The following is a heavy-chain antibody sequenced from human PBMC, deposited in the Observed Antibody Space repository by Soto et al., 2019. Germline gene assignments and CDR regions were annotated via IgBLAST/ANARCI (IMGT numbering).Heavy chain of an antibody. J-gene: IGHJ6*02. CDR3: ARDQRQLYYYYGMDV. CDR1: GFTFSSYA. D-gene: IGHD6-13*01. V-gene: IGHV3-30-3*01. CDR2: ISYDGSNK. Sequence: GGSLRLSCAASGFTFSSYAMHWVRQAPGKGPEWVAVISYDGSNKYYADSVKGRFTISRDNSKNTLYLQMNSLRAEDTAVYHCARDQRQLYYYYGMDVWGQGTTVTVSS.